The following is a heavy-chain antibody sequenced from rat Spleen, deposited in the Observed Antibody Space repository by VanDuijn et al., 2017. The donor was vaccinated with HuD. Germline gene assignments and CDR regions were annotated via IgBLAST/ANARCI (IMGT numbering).Heavy chain of an antibody. CDR1: GFTFSDYN. V-gene: IGHV5-7*01. J-gene: IGHJ2*01. Sequence: EVQLVESGGGLVQPGRSLKLSCAASGFTFSDYNMAWVRQAPKKGLEWVATLSYDGHTTYYRDSVKGRFTISRDIAKSTLYLQMDSLGSEDTATYYCARRDYFDYWGQGVMVTVSS. CDR2: LSYDGHTT. CDR3: ARRDYFDY.